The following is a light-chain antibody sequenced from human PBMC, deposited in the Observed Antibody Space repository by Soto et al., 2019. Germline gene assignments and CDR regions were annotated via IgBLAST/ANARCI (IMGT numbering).Light chain of an antibody. Sequence: EIVLTQSPATLSLSPGERATLSCRASQSVSGYLAWYQQKPCQAPRLLIYDASTRATGVPARFSASGSGTAFSLTITSLEPEYFAVYYWQQRCYWPLTFGGGTKVEIK. CDR2: DAS. V-gene: IGKV3-11*01. CDR3: QQRCYWPLT. J-gene: IGKJ4*01. CDR1: QSVSGY.